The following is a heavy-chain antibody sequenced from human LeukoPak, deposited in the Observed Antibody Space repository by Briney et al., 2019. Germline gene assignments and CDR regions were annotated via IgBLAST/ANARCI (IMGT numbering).Heavy chain of an antibody. CDR2: ISGSGGIT. CDR1: GFTFSSYA. Sequence: GGSLRLSCAASGFTFSSYAMSWVRQAPGKGLEWVSGISGSGGITYYADSVRGRFTNSRDNSKNTLYLQMNSLRVEDTAVYYCAKDYGDGSGSYYYLEYWGQGTLVTVSS. V-gene: IGHV3-23*01. D-gene: IGHD3-10*01. CDR3: AKDYGDGSGSYYYLEY. J-gene: IGHJ4*02.